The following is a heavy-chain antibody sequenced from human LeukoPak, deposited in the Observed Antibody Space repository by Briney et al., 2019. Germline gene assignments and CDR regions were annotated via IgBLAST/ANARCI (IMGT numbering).Heavy chain of an antibody. Sequence: GGSLRLSCAASGFTFDDYAMHWVRQAPGKGLEWVSGISWNSGSIGYADSVKGRFTISRDNAKNSLYLQMNSLRAEDTALYYCAKEGYCSGGSCYRDFDYWGQGTLVTVSS. V-gene: IGHV3-9*01. CDR2: ISWNSGSI. D-gene: IGHD2-15*01. J-gene: IGHJ4*02. CDR3: AKEGYCSGGSCYRDFDY. CDR1: GFTFDDYA.